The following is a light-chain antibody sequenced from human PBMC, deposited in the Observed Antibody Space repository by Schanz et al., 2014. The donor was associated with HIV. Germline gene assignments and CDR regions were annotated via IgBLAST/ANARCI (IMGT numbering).Light chain of an antibody. V-gene: IGKV1-16*01. CDR1: QGIANY. Sequence: DIPMTQSPSSLSASVGERVTLTCRASQGIANYLAWYQQKPGKAPNLLIFATSTLQSGVPSRFSGSGSGTEFTLTINNLQPEDFATYYCQQYSSYSPTFGQGTKVEV. CDR2: ATS. J-gene: IGKJ1*01. CDR3: QQYSSYSPT.